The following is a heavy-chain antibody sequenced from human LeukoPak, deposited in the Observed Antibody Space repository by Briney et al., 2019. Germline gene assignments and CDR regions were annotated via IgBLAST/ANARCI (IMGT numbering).Heavy chain of an antibody. CDR1: GFTFSSYW. Sequence: PGGSLRLSCAASGFTFSSYWMQWVRQAPGKGLVWVSRINSDGSTPSYADSVKGRFTISRDDSKTTVYLLMNSLRAEDTAVYYCAREVAPLYFHYGMDVWGEGTTVTVSS. CDR3: AREVAPLYFHYGMDV. V-gene: IGHV3-74*01. J-gene: IGHJ6*01. CDR2: INSDGSTP. D-gene: IGHD2-21*01.